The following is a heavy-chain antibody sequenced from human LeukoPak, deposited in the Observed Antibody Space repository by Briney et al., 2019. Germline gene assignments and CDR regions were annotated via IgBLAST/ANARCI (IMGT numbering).Heavy chain of an antibody. CDR3: ARGQASCSGGSCYSDSWFDP. CDR2: IYHSGST. Sequence: SQTLSLTCTVSGGSISSGGYYWSWIRQPPGKGLEWIGYIYHSGSTYYNPSLKSRVTISVDRSKNQFSLKLSSVTAADTAVYYCARGQASCSGGSCYSDSWFDPWGQGTLVTVSS. D-gene: IGHD2-15*01. V-gene: IGHV4-30-2*01. J-gene: IGHJ5*02. CDR1: GGSISSGGYY.